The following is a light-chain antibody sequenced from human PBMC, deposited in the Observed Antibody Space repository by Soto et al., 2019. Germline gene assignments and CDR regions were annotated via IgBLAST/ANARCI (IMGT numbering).Light chain of an antibody. CDR1: SSNIGSNT. J-gene: IGLJ2*01. CDR3: AAWYDSLEVLI. CDR2: NNN. V-gene: IGLV1-44*01. Sequence: QSVLTQPPSASGAPGQRVTVSCSGSSSNIGSNTVNWYQHLPGTAPKLLIYNNNQRPSGVPDRVSGSKSGTSASLAISGLQSEDEADYFCAAWYDSLEVLIFGGGTKLTVL.